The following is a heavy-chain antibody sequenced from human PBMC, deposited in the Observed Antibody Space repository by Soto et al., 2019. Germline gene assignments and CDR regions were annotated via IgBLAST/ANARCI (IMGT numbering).Heavy chain of an antibody. J-gene: IGHJ3*01. V-gene: IGHV1-46*01. CDR2: INPSGGVP. CDR1: GYTFTNYY. CDR3: AREGNGYDL. D-gene: IGHD2-8*01. Sequence: QVQLVQSGAEVKKPGASVKVSCKASGYTFTNYYINWVRQAPGHGLEWMGIINPSGGVPTFAQKFQGRVTMTSATSTSTVYMELSSLRSEDTAVYYCAREGNGYDLWGRGTMVTVSS.